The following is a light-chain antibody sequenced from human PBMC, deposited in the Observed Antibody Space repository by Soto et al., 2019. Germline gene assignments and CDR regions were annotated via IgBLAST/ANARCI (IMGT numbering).Light chain of an antibody. J-gene: IGKJ2*01. CDR2: AAS. CDR3: QQRSNTSLSS. V-gene: IGKV1-12*01. Sequence: DIQMTQSPSSVSASVGDKVTITCRASQGISTWLAWYQQKPGKAPKLLIYAASSLQTGVPSRFSGSGSGTAFTLTITSLLPEDSATYHCQQRSNTSLSSFGQGTKGEIK. CDR1: QGISTW.